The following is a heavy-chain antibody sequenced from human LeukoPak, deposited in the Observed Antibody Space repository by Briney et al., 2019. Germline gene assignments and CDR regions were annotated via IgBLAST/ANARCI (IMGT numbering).Heavy chain of an antibody. CDR1: GFTFSSYA. V-gene: IGHV3-30-3*01. CDR3: ARDGDFWSGYYDY. Sequence: GGSLRLSCAASGFTFSSYAMHWVRQAPGKGLEWVAVISYDGSNKYYADSVKGRFTISRDNSKNTLYLQMSSLRAEDTAVYYCARDGDFWSGYYDYWGQGTLVTVSS. J-gene: IGHJ4*02. CDR2: ISYDGSNK. D-gene: IGHD3-3*01.